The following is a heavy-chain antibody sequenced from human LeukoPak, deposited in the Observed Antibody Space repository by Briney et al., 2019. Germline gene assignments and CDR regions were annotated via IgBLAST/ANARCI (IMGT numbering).Heavy chain of an antibody. CDR1: GGSISSYY. CDR3: ARVSLFGSRYYFDY. V-gene: IGHV4-59*01. Sequence: SETLSLTRTVSGGSISSYYWGWIRQPPGKGLEWIGYIYYSGSTNYNPSLKSRVTISVGTSKNQFSLKLSSVTAADTAVYYCARVSLFGSRYYFDYWGQGTLVTVSS. D-gene: IGHD3-16*01. CDR2: IYYSGST. J-gene: IGHJ4*02.